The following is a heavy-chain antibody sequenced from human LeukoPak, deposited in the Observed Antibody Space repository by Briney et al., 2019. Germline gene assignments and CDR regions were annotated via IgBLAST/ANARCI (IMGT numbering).Heavy chain of an antibody. D-gene: IGHD1-1*01. J-gene: IGHJ6*03. CDR3: ARVKMSRDNVYYYYYLDV. V-gene: IGHV4-59*01. Sequence: SETLSLTCTVSGGSIGPYYWNWIRQPPGKGLEWIGHILYSGSTTYNPSLKSRVTISIDKSKNQFSLNLTSVTAADTAVYDCARVKMSRDNVYYYYYLDVWGKGTTVTVSS. CDR2: ILYSGST. CDR1: GGSIGPYY.